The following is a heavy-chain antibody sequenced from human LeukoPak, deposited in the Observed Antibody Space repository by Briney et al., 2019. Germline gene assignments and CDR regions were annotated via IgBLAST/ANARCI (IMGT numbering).Heavy chain of an antibody. CDR3: AKENPILGIFDY. V-gene: IGHV3-30*02. D-gene: IGHD3-3*01. CDR1: GLSFSEYG. J-gene: IGHJ4*02. CDR2: IRNDGSCK. Sequence: GGSLRLSCAVSGLSFSEYGMHWVRQAPGKGLEWVASIRNDGSCKYYADFVRGRFTISRDNSKNTLYLQLSSLRTEDTAVYYCAKENPILGIFDYWGQGALVTVSS.